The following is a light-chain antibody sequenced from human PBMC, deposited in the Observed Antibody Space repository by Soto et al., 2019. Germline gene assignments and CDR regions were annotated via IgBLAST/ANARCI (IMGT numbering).Light chain of an antibody. CDR1: SSDVGGYNC. CDR2: EVS. V-gene: IGLV2-8*01. J-gene: IGLJ2*01. Sequence: QSVLTQPPSASGSPGQSVTISCTGTSSDVGGYNCVSWYQQHPGKAPKLMIYEVSKRPSWVPDRFSGSKSGNTASLTVSGLQAEDEADYYCSSYAGSNIPVVFGGGTKLTVL. CDR3: SSYAGSNIPVV.